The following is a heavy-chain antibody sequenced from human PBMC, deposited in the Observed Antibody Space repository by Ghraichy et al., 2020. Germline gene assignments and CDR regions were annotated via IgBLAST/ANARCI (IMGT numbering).Heavy chain of an antibody. CDR2: IYYSGST. D-gene: IGHD2-2*01. J-gene: IGHJ6*03. CDR1: GGSVSSGSYY. V-gene: IGHV4-61*01. Sequence: SETLSLTCTVSGGSVSSGSYYWSWIRQPPGKGLEWIGYIYYSGSTNYNPSLKSRVTISVDTSKNQFSLKLSSVTAADTAVYYCARFRSSTSKIYYYYYMYVWGKGTTVTVSS. CDR3: ARFRSSTSKIYYYYYMYV.